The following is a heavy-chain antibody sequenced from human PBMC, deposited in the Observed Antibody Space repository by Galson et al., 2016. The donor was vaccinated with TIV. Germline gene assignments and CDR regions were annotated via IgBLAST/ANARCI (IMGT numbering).Heavy chain of an antibody. D-gene: IGHD1-14*01. J-gene: IGHJ6*02. Sequence: SVKVSCKAPGATPISYAISWVRQAPGQGLEWMGGIIPILRISHSAQKFQGRVTITADESTRIVYMELSSLKSEDTAVYYCARAQEPWRGGTADYYYAMDVWRQGPTVTVSS. CDR3: ARAQEPWRGGTADYYYAMDV. V-gene: IGHV1-69*13. CDR1: GATPISYA. CDR2: IIPILRIS.